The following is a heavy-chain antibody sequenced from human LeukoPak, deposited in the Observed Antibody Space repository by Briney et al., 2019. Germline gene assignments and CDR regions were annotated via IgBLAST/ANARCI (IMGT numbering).Heavy chain of an antibody. CDR3: ERERDSGSYWVYYYYMDV. D-gene: IGHD1-26*01. V-gene: IGHV1-69*05. Sequence: ASAKVSCKASGYTFTSYAISWVRQAPGQGLEWMGRIIPIVGTANYAQKFQGRVTITTDESTSTAYMELSSLRSEDTAVYYCERERDSGSYWVYYYYMDVWGRGTTVTVS. J-gene: IGHJ6*03. CDR1: GYTFTSYA. CDR2: IIPIVGTA.